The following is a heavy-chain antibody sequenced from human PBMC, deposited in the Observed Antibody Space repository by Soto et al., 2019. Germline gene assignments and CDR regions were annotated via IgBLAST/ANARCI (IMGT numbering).Heavy chain of an antibody. V-gene: IGHV3-7*04. CDR3: ATDLNGEHY. CDR2: IKPDGSER. J-gene: IGHJ4*02. CDR1: EFTFGTCW. Sequence: EVQLVESGGGLVQPGGSLRLSCEAYEFTFGTCWETWVRQPPGKGLECVADIKPDGSERYYVDSVKGRFTISRDNAKNSLHLHMNSLRAEDTAVYYCATDLNGEHYWGQGTLVTVSP. D-gene: IGHD3-10*01.